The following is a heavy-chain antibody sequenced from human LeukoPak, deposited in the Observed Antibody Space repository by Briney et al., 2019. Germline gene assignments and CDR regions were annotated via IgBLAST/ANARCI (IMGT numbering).Heavy chain of an antibody. Sequence: SETLSLTCAVYGGSFSGYYWSWIRQPPGKGLEWIGEINHSGSTNYNPSLKSRVTISVDTSKNQFSLKLSSVTAADTAVYYCARHGFDSYYYYMDVWGKGTTVTISS. V-gene: IGHV4-34*01. J-gene: IGHJ6*03. CDR2: INHSGST. CDR1: GGSFSGYY. D-gene: IGHD3-9*01. CDR3: ARHGFDSYYYYMDV.